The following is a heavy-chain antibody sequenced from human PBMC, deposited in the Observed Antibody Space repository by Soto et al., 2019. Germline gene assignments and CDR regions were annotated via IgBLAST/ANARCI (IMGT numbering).Heavy chain of an antibody. CDR1: GFTVSDNY. V-gene: IGHV3-53*01. Sequence: GGSLRLSCAASGFTVSDNYITWVRQAPGRGLEWVSLLYSGGRIYYADSVKGRFTISRDTSKKTLYLQMNSLRTEDTAVYYCARSDPGYAYGLNVWGQGTTVTVSS. CDR3: ARSDPGYAYGLNV. CDR2: LYSGGRI. D-gene: IGHD5-18*01. J-gene: IGHJ6*02.